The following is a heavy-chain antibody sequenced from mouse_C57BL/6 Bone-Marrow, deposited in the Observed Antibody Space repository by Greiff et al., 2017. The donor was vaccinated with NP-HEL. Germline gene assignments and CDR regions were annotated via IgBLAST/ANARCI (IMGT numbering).Heavy chain of an antibody. CDR3: ARSFWSFDV. J-gene: IGHJ1*03. V-gene: IGHV1-63*01. Sequence: QVHVKQSGAELVRPGTSVKMSCKASGYTFTNYWIGWAKQRPGHGLEWIGDIYPGGGYTNYNEKFKGKATLTADKSSSTAYMQFSSLTSEDSAIYYCARSFWSFDVWGTGTTVTVSS. CDR2: IYPGGGYT. CDR1: GYTFTNYW.